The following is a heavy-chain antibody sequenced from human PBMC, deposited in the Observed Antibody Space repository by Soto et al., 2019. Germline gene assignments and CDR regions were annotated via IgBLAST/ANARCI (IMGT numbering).Heavy chain of an antibody. V-gene: IGHV3-23*01. CDR3: TTRAEYYFDY. J-gene: IGHJ4*02. CDR1: GFTFSSYA. Sequence: PGGSLRLSXAASGFTFSSYAMSWVHQAPGKGLEWVSAISGSGGSTYYADSVKGRFTISRDNSKNTLYLQMNSLRAEDTAVYYCTTRAEYYFDYWGQGTLVTVSS. CDR2: ISGSGGST.